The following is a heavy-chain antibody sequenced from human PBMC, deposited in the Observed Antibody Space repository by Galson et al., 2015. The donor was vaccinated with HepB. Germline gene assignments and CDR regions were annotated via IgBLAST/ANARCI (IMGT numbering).Heavy chain of an antibody. CDR2: INPNSGGT. V-gene: IGHV1-2*02. D-gene: IGHD3-22*01. Sequence: SVKVSCKASGYTFTGYYMHWVRQASGQGLEWMGWINPNSGGTNYAQKFQGRVTMTRDTSISTAYMELSRLRSDDTAVYYCARLREYYYDSSGYYPWGQGTLVTVSS. CDR3: ARLREYYYDSSGYYP. CDR1: GYTFTGYY. J-gene: IGHJ5*02.